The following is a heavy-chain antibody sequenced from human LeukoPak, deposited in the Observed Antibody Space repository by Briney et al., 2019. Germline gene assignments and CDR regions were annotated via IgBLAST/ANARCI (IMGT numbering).Heavy chain of an antibody. CDR2: IYYSGST. Sequence: KPSETLSLTCTVSGGSISSSSYYWGWIRQPPGKGLEWIGSIYYSGSTYYNPSLKSRVTISVDTSKNQFSPKLSSVTAADTAVYYCANLNYGSGGYYSEYFQHWGQGTLVTVSS. CDR1: GGSISSSSYY. D-gene: IGHD3-10*01. V-gene: IGHV4-39*01. CDR3: ANLNYGSGGYYSEYFQH. J-gene: IGHJ1*01.